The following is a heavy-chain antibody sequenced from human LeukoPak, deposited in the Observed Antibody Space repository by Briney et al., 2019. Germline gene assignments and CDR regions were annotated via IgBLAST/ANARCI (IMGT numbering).Heavy chain of an antibody. Sequence: ASVKVSCKASGYTFTGYYMHWVRQAPGQGLEWMGWINPNSGGTNYAQKFQGRVTMTRDTSISTAYMELSRLRSDDTAVYYCARDLGDVSARAAFVIWGQGTMVTVSS. D-gene: IGHD5-24*01. CDR3: ARDLGDVSARAAFVI. J-gene: IGHJ3*02. CDR1: GYTFTGYY. CDR2: INPNSGGT. V-gene: IGHV1-2*02.